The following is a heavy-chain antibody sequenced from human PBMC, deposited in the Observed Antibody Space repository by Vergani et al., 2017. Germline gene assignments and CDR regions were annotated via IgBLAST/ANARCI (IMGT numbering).Heavy chain of an antibody. CDR2: ISYDGSNK. D-gene: IGHD5-12*01. J-gene: IGHJ4*02. CDR3: AKVRFGGEVATILDY. CDR1: GFTFSSYG. Sequence: QVQLVESGGGVVQPGRSLRLSCAASGFTFSSYGMLWVRQAPGKGLEWVAVISYDGSNKYYADSVKGRFTISRDNSKNTLYLQMNSLRAEDTAVYYCAKVRFGGEVATILDYWGQGTLVTVSS. V-gene: IGHV3-30*18.